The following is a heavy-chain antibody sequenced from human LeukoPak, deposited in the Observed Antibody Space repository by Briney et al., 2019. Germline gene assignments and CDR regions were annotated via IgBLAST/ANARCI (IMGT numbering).Heavy chain of an antibody. CDR3: ARGRGCSSMSCYPDY. CDR1: GFSFSDYS. D-gene: IGHD2-2*01. CDR2: ISPSSSYT. J-gene: IGHJ4*02. Sequence: PGGSLRLSCAASGFSFSDYSINWVRQAPGKGLEWVSSISPSSSYTHYVDSVKGRFTISRDNAHNSLYLQMNSLRAEDTAVYYCARGRGCSSMSCYPDYWGQGTLVTVSS. V-gene: IGHV3-21*01.